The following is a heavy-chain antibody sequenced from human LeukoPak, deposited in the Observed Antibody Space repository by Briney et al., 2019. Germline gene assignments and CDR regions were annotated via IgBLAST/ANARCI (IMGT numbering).Heavy chain of an antibody. Sequence: SETLSLTCIVSGGSISSSSYHCGWIRQPPGKGLEWIGNIYYSGNTYYNPSLKSRVTMSVDTSKNQFSPRVNSVTAADTAVYYCAEYTSSSAYFDHWGQGTLVTVSS. CDR1: GGSISSSSYH. J-gene: IGHJ4*02. D-gene: IGHD6-6*01. V-gene: IGHV4-39*01. CDR3: AEYTSSSAYFDH. CDR2: IYYSGNT.